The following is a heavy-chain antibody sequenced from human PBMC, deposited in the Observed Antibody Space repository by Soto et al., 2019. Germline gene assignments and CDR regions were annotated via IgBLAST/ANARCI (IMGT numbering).Heavy chain of an antibody. D-gene: IGHD6-13*01. CDR2: ISYSGST. V-gene: IGHV4-59*01. CDR1: SDSISSYY. Sequence: QVQLQESGPGLVKPSETLSLTCTVSSDSISSYYWSWIRQPPGKRLEWIGYISYSGSTDYNPSLQSRVTISGDTSKNQFSLKVSSVTAADTAVYYCARGTSWQLPFDYWGQGTLVTVSS. CDR3: ARGTSWQLPFDY. J-gene: IGHJ4*02.